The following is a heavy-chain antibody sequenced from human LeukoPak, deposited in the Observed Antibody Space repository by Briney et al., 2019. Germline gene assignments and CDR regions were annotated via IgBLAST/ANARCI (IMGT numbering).Heavy chain of an antibody. CDR1: GYTFTGYY. V-gene: IGHV1-2*06. D-gene: IGHD6-6*01. CDR2: INPNSGGT. J-gene: IGHJ4*02. CDR3: ARDRVGSSSPTDY. Sequence: ASVKVSCKASGYTFTGYYMHWVRQAPGQGLEWMGRINPNSGGTNYAQKFQGRVTMTRDTSISTAYMGLSRLRSDDTAVYYCARDRVGSSSPTDYWGQGTLVTVSS.